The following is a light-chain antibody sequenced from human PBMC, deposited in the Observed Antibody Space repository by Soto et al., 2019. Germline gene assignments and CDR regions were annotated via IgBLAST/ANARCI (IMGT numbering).Light chain of an antibody. CDR1: QNINNY. J-gene: IGKJ5*01. CDR3: QQYENLPT. CDR2: DAS. Sequence: IRLTQSPSSMSPPVGDRVTITCQASQNINNYLNWYQQKPGRAPKLLIYDASNLEAGVPSRFRGSGSGTDFTFTISRLQPEDIATYYCQQYENLPTFGQGTRLEIK. V-gene: IGKV1-33*01.